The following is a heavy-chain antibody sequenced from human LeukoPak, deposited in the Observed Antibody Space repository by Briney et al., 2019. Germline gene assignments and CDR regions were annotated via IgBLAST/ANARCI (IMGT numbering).Heavy chain of an antibody. CDR2: IYYSGST. Sequence: SETLSLTCTVSGGSISSSSYYWGWIRQPPGKGLEWIGSIYYSGSTYYNPSLKSRVTISVDTSKNQFSLKLSSVTAPDTAVYYCARPHDSYQPLLFDYWGQGTLVTVSS. V-gene: IGHV4-39*01. J-gene: IGHJ4*02. CDR3: ARPHDSYQPLLFDY. D-gene: IGHD2-2*01. CDR1: GGSISSSSYY.